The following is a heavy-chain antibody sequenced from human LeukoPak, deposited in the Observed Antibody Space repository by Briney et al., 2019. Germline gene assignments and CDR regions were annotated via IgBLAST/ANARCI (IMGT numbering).Heavy chain of an antibody. Sequence: PGGSLRLSCAPSGLTLSSYWMHWVRQAPGKGLVWVSRINSDGSSTTYADSVKGRFTISRDNAKNTLYLQMNSLRAEHTAVYYCAELTSMVEQYWGQGTLVTVSS. CDR3: AELTSMVEQY. D-gene: IGHD3-10*01. V-gene: IGHV3-74*03. CDR1: GLTLSSYW. CDR2: INSDGSST. J-gene: IGHJ4*02.